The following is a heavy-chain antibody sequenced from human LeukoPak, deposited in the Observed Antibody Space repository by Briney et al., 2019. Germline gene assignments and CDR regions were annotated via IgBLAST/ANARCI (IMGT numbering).Heavy chain of an antibody. J-gene: IGHJ3*02. CDR1: GYTFNKYG. Sequence: ASVNVSFKASGYTFNKYGISWLRQARGQGLDGMGWSSTYNGDTKSAQNLQGRVTMTTDTPQSTDYMELRSLRSDDTALYYCARDRSGSLIAFDIWGQGTMVTVSS. CDR3: ARDRSGSLIAFDI. V-gene: IGHV1-18*01. CDR2: SSTYNGDT. D-gene: IGHD3-10*01.